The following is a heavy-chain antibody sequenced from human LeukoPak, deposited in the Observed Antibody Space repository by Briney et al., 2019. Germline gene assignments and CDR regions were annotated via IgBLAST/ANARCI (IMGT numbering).Heavy chain of an antibody. CDR2: INTNTEKP. CDR1: GYTFTGYY. V-gene: IGHV7-4-1*02. J-gene: IGHJ6*03. D-gene: IGHD1-1*01. Sequence: ASVKVSCKASGYTFTGYYIHWVRQAPGQGLEWMGCINTNTEKPTYAQGFTGRFVFSLDTSVSTAYLQISSLKAEDTAVYYCARGMSNSPYYFYYYMDVWGKGTTVTVSS. CDR3: ARGMSNSPYYFYYYMDV.